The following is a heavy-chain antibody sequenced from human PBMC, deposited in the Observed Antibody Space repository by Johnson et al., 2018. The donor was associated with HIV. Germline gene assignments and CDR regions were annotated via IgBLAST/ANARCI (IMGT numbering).Heavy chain of an antibody. CDR2: ISGSGGST. CDR1: GFTFSSYA. Sequence: VQLVESGGGLVQPGGSLRLSCAASGFTFSSYAMSWVRQAPGKGLEWVSGISGSGGSTYYADSVKGRFTLSRDNSTNTPYLQLNSLKTEDTAVYYCARRGGYSGYDRGGRAFDIWGQGTMVTVSS. J-gene: IGHJ3*02. V-gene: IGHV3-23*04. D-gene: IGHD5-12*01. CDR3: ARRGGYSGYDRGGRAFDI.